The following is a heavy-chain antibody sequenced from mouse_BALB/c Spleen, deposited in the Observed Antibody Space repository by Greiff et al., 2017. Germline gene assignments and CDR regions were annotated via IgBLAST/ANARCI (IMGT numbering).Heavy chain of an antibody. CDR2: IDPANGNT. V-gene: IGHV14-3*02. D-gene: IGHD2-4*01. J-gene: IGHJ3*01. CDR1: GFNIKDTY. CDR3: ARLYYDYDGAY. Sequence: EVQLVESGAELVKPGASVKLSCTASGFNIKDTYMHWVKQRPEQGLEWIGRIDPANGNTKYDPKFQGKATITADTSSNTAYLQLSSLTSEDTAVYYCARLYYDYDGAYWGQGTLVTVSA.